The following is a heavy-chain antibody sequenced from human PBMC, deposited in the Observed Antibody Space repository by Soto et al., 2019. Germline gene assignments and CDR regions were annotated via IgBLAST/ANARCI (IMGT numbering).Heavy chain of an antibody. D-gene: IGHD3-10*01. V-gene: IGHV5-51*01. Sequence: EVQLVQSGAEVKKPGECLKISCKGSGYSFSTYWIAWVRQMPGKGLEWMGIIYPGDSDTRYSPSFQGQVPISADNSISNAYLQWGSLKASDNAMYYCPIPNGSGSYRYGMDVWGPGNTVTVSS. CDR1: GYSFSTYW. J-gene: IGHJ6*02. CDR2: IYPGDSDT. CDR3: PIPNGSGSYRYGMDV.